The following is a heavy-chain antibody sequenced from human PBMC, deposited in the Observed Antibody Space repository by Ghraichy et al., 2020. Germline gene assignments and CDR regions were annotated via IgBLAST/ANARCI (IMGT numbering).Heavy chain of an antibody. CDR1: GYTFVNYG. Sequence: ASVKVSCKTSGYTFVNYGITWVRQAPGQGLEWLGWITTKSGNTKYGWKFQDRVTMTTDTSTNTAYLELRSLRSDDTAVYYCARGINYFDPWGQGTLVTVAS. CDR2: ITTKSGNT. J-gene: IGHJ5*02. D-gene: IGHD5-24*01. V-gene: IGHV1-18*01. CDR3: ARGINYFDP.